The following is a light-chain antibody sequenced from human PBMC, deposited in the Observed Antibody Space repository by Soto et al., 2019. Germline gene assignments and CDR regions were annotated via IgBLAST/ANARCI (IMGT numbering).Light chain of an antibody. CDR1: SSDVGAYNY. V-gene: IGLV2-14*01. CDR2: EVS. J-gene: IGLJ1*01. CDR3: SSLTTSFTYV. Sequence: QSALTQPASASGSPGQSVAISCTGTSSDVGAYNYISWYQQHPGKAPKLLLSEVSNRPSGVSDRFSGSKSGNTASLTISGLQAEDEADYYCSSLTTSFTYVFGIGTKVTVL.